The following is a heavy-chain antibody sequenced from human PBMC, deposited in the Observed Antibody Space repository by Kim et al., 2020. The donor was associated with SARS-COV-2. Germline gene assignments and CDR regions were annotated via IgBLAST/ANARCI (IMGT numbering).Heavy chain of an antibody. V-gene: IGHV3-7*01. D-gene: IGHD3-22*01. Sequence: GGSLRLSCAASGFTFSSYWMSWVRQAPGKGLEWVANIKQDGSEKYYVDSVKGRFTISRDNAKNSLYLQMNSLRAEDTAVYYCVIYDSSCYENWFDPWGQGTLVTVSS. CDR1: GFTFSSYW. CDR2: IKQDGSEK. J-gene: IGHJ5*02. CDR3: VIYDSSCYENWFDP.